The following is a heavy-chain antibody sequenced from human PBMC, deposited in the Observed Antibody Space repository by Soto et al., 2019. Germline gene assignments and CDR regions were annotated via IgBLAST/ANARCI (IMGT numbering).Heavy chain of an antibody. D-gene: IGHD4-17*01. J-gene: IGHJ4*02. Sequence: QVQLVESGGGVVQPGRSLRLSCAASGFTFSIYGMNWVRQAPGKGLEWVAVISNDGSKKYYADSVKGRFTLSRDNSRNTVNMHMNSLRAEDTAVYFCATPKVALDGDYRFAYWGQGTLVTVSS. CDR1: GFTFSIYG. CDR2: ISNDGSKK. CDR3: ATPKVALDGDYRFAY. V-gene: IGHV3-30*03.